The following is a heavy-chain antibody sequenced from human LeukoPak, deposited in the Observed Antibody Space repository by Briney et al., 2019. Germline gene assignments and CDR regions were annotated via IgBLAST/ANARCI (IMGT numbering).Heavy chain of an antibody. V-gene: IGHV3-48*04. Sequence: PGGSLRLSCAASGFTFSSYSMNWVRQAPGKGLEWVSYISSGGSTTYYAGSVKGRFTVSRDNAKNSLYLQMNSLRAEDTAVYYCARDHMGYDYWGQGTLVTVPS. CDR2: ISSGGSTT. D-gene: IGHD1-26*01. J-gene: IGHJ4*01. CDR3: ARDHMGYDY. CDR1: GFTFSSYS.